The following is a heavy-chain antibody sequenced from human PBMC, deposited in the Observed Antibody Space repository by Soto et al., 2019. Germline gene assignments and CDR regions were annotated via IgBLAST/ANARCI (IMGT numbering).Heavy chain of an antibody. CDR3: AISIPQPYRSPDHY. CDR1: GYTFTSYG. J-gene: IGHJ4*02. Sequence: GASVKVSCKASGYTFTSYGISWVRQAPGQGLEWMGWISAYNGNTNYAQKLQGRVTMTTDTSTSTAYMELRSLRSDDTAVYYCAISIPQPYRSPDHYWGQGTLVTGSS. D-gene: IGHD2-2*02. V-gene: IGHV1-18*01. CDR2: ISAYNGNT.